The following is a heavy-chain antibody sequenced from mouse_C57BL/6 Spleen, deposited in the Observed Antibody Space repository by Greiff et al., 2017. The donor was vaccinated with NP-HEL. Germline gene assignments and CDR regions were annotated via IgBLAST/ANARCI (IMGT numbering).Heavy chain of an antibody. CDR2: IRNKANNHAT. D-gene: IGHD2-4*01. Sequence: DVKLVESGGGLVQPGGSMKLSCAASGFTFSDAWMDWVRQSPEKGLEWVAEIRNKANNHATYYAESVKGRFTISRDDSKSSVYLQMNSLRAEDTGIYYCTREGIGLRPHWYFDVWGTGTTVTVSS. CDR1: GFTFSDAW. J-gene: IGHJ1*03. V-gene: IGHV6-6*01. CDR3: TREGIGLRPHWYFDV.